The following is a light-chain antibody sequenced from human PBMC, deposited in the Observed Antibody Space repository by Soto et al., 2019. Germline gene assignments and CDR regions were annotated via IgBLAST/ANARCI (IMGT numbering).Light chain of an antibody. J-gene: IGKJ2*01. CDR2: DAS. CDR3: QHYNVVPPT. CDR1: QDISIY. V-gene: IGKV1-33*01. Sequence: DIQMTQSPSSLSASVGDRVTITCRASQDISIYFNWFQQKPGKAPKRLIYDASNLEKGVPSRFTGSGSGTDFTVTINSLRPDEIATYYCQHYNVVPPTCGQGTRLEI.